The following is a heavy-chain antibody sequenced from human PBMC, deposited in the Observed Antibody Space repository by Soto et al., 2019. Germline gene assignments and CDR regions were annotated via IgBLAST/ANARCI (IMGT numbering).Heavy chain of an antibody. CDR1: GDRVSSKSAA. CDR2: TYYRSKWST. V-gene: IGHV6-1*01. Sequence: SHTLSLTCAISGDRVSSKSAAWNLIRQSPSRGLEWLGRTYYRSKWSTDYAVSVKSRITINPDTSKNQFSLHLNSVTPEDTAVYYCTRALSGSYDSWGKGTLVTVYS. CDR3: TRALSGSYDS. J-gene: IGHJ5*01. D-gene: IGHD1-26*01.